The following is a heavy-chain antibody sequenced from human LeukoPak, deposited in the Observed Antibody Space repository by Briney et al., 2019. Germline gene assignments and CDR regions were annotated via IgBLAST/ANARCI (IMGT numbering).Heavy chain of an antibody. CDR3: AKDPVLSGYGQRDYYYYGMDV. D-gene: IGHD5-18*01. CDR2: ISGSGGST. J-gene: IGHJ6*02. V-gene: IGHV3-23*01. CDR1: GFTFSSYA. Sequence: GGSLRLSCAASGFTFSSYAMSWVRQAPGKGLEWVSAISGSGGSTYYADSVKGRFTISRDNSKNTLYLQMNSLRAEDTAVYYCAKDPVLSGYGQRDYYYYGMDVWGQGTTVTVSS.